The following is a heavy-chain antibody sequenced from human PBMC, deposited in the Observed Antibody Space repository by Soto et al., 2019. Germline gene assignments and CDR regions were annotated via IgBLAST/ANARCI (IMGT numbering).Heavy chain of an antibody. CDR2: IIPIFGTA. D-gene: IGHD3-22*01. CDR3: ASRRSVYYDSSGYYFDY. J-gene: IGHJ4*02. V-gene: IGHV1-69*06. Sequence: PSVKVSCKASGGTFSSYAISWVRQAPGQGLEWMGGIIPIFGTANYAQKFQGRVTITADKSTSTAYMELSSLRSEDTAVYYCASRRSVYYDSSGYYFDYWGQGTLVTVSS. CDR1: GGTFSSYA.